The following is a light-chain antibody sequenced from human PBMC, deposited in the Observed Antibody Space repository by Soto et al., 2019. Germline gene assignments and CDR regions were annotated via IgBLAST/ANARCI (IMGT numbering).Light chain of an antibody. Sequence: EIVMTQSPATLYVSPGERATLSCRASQSVSSNLAGYQQKPGQAPRLLIYSASTRATGSPARFSGSGSGTDFTLTISSLQSEDFAVYYCQQDNNWPPFPFGPGPKVDIQ. CDR2: SAS. J-gene: IGKJ3*01. CDR3: QQDNNWPPFP. V-gene: IGKV3-15*01. CDR1: QSVSSN.